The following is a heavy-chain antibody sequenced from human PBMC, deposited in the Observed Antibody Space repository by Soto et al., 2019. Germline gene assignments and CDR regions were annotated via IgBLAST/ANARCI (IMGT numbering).Heavy chain of an antibody. CDR1: GGTFSSYA. CDR2: IIPIFGTA. Sequence: SVKVSCKASGGTFSSYAISWVRQAPGQGLEWMGGIIPIFGTANYAQKFQGRVTITADESTSTAYMELSSLRSEDTAVYYCARVHRSPYYYYYGMDVWGQGTTVTVSS. V-gene: IGHV1-69*13. CDR3: ARVHRSPYYYYYGMDV. J-gene: IGHJ6*02.